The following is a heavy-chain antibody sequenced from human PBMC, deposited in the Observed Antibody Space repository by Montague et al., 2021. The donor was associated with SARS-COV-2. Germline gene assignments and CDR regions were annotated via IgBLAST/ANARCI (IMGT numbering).Heavy chain of an antibody. D-gene: IGHD1-7*01. Sequence: SETLSLTCAVYGGSFSGYYWSWIRQPPGKGLEWIGEINHSGSTNYNPSLKSRVTISVVTSKNQISLKLSSVTAADTAVYYCARGRTGTTFYYYYYYGMDVRGQGTTVTVSS. CDR2: INHSGST. V-gene: IGHV4-34*01. J-gene: IGHJ6*02. CDR3: ARGRTGTTFYYYYYYGMDV. CDR1: GGSFSGYY.